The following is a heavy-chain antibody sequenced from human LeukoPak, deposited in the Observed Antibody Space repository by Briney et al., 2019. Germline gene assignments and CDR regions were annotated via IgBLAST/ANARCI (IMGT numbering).Heavy chain of an antibody. Sequence: ASVKVSCKASGYPFSGYYIHWVRQAPGQGLEWMGWINPKSGDTTYAQKFQGRVTMTSDTSISTAYMEFSRLTSDDTAVFYCAHSSYPLDAFDFWGQGTLVTVSS. D-gene: IGHD4-4*01. CDR3: AHSSYPLDAFDF. V-gene: IGHV1-2*02. CDR1: GYPFSGYY. CDR2: INPKSGDT. J-gene: IGHJ3*01.